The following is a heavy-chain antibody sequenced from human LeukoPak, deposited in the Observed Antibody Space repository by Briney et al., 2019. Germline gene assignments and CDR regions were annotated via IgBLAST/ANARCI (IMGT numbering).Heavy chain of an antibody. CDR3: AKRYYDFWSGYFQEGAFDI. CDR2: ISGSDDST. Sequence: GGSLRLSCAASGFSFSTYAMNWVRQAPGKGLEWVSAISGSDDSTYYAESVKGRFTISRDNAKNSLYLQMNSLRAEDTALYYCAKRYYDFWSGYFQEGAFDIWGQGTMVTVSS. CDR1: GFSFSTYA. J-gene: IGHJ3*02. V-gene: IGHV3-23*01. D-gene: IGHD3-3*01.